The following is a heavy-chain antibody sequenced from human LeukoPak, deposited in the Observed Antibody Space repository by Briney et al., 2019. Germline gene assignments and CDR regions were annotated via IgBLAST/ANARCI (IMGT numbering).Heavy chain of an antibody. J-gene: IGHJ4*02. CDR1: GFTFSSYS. Sequence: PGGSLRLSCAASGFTFSSYSMNWVRQAPGKGLEWVSSISSSSSYIYYADSVKGRFTISRDNAKNSLYLQMNSLRAEDTAVYYCARAGYSGYALGDWGQGTLVTVSS. CDR3: ARAGYSGYALGD. D-gene: IGHD5-12*01. CDR2: ISSSSSYI. V-gene: IGHV3-21*01.